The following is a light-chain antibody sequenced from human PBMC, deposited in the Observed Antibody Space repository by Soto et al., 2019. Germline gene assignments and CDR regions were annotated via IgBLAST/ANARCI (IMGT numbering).Light chain of an antibody. V-gene: IGKV3-11*01. Sequence: EIVLTQSPATLSLSPGERATLSCRASQSVSSYLAWYQQQPGQAPRLLIYDASNRATGIPARFSGSGSGTDFTLTISSLEPEDFAVYYCQQRSNWLTSGGGTKEEIK. CDR3: QQRSNWLT. J-gene: IGKJ4*01. CDR2: DAS. CDR1: QSVSSY.